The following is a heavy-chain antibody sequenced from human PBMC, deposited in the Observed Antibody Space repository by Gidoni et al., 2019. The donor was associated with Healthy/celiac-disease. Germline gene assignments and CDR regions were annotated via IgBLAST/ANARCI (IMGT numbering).Heavy chain of an antibody. CDR1: GYTFTSYD. CDR2: MNPNSGNT. D-gene: IGHD2-15*01. Sequence: QVQLVQSGAEVKKPGASVKVSCKASGYTFTSYDINWVRQATGQGREWMGWMNPNSGNTGDAQKFQVRVTMTRNTTISTAYMELSSLRSEDTAVYYCARIESASRYCSGGSCYPALVYWGQGTLVTVSS. J-gene: IGHJ4*02. V-gene: IGHV1-8*01. CDR3: ARIESASRYCSGGSCYPALVY.